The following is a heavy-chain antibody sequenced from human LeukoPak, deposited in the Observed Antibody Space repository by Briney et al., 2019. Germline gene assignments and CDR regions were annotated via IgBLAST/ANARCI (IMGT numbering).Heavy chain of an antibody. CDR2: ISSSGSTI. V-gene: IGHV3-48*03. CDR3: ARLRPGGYFDF. D-gene: IGHD3-16*01. CDR1: GFTFSSYE. Sequence: GGSLRLSCAASGFTFSSYEMNWVRQAPGKGLEWVSYISSSGSTIYYADSVKGRFTISRDNAKNSLYLQMNSLRAEDTAVYYCARLRPGGYFDFWGQGSLVTVSS. J-gene: IGHJ4*02.